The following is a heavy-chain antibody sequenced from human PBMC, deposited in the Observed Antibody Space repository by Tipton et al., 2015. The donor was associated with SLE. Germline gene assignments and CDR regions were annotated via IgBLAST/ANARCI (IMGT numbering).Heavy chain of an antibody. V-gene: IGHV3-23*01. CDR3: ATGGSGSYPFDS. CDR2: ISGSGGST. J-gene: IGHJ4*02. D-gene: IGHD1-26*01. Sequence: SLRLSCAASGFTFSSYAMSWVRQAPGKGLEWVSAISGSGGSTYYADSVKGRFTISRDNAKNSLYLQMNSLRAEDTAVYYCATGGSGSYPFDSWGQGTLVTVSS. CDR1: GFTFSSYA.